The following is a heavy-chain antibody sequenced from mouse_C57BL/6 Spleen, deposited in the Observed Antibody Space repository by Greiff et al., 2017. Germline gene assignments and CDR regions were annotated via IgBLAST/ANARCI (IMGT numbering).Heavy chain of an antibody. CDR2: INPNNGGT. CDR3: ARFHDYWFAY. Sequence: DVKLQESGPELVKPGASVKIPCKASGYTFTDYNMDWVKQSHGKSLEWIGDINPNNGGTIYNQKFKGKATLTVDKSSSTAYMELRSLTSEDTAVYYCARFHDYWFAYWGQGTLVTVSA. CDR1: GYTFTDYN. V-gene: IGHV1-18*01. D-gene: IGHD2-4*01. J-gene: IGHJ3*01.